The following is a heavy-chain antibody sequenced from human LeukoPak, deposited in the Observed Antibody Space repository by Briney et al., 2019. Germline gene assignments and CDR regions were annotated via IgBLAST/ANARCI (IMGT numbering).Heavy chain of an antibody. V-gene: IGHV3-30*02. CDR3: AKAGSSSWDAFDY. CDR1: GFTFSSYG. CDR2: IRYDGSNK. J-gene: IGHJ4*02. D-gene: IGHD6-13*01. Sequence: GGSLRLSCAASGFTFSSYGMRWVRQAPGKELEWVAFIRYDGSNKYYADSVKGRFTISRDNSKNRLYLQMNSLRAEDTAVYYCAKAGSSSWDAFDYWGQGTLVTVSS.